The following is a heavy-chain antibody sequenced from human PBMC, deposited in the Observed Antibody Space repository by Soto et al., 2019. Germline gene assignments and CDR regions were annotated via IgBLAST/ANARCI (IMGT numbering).Heavy chain of an antibody. CDR1: GYTFTNFG. CDR2: ISTYNGNT. CDR3: ARGRYCSSISCSLGVEFDS. J-gene: IGHJ4*02. D-gene: IGHD2-2*01. V-gene: IGHV1-18*01. Sequence: QVQLVQSGAEVKKPGASVKVSCKASGYTFTNFGINWVRQAPGQGLEWVGWISTYNGNTNYAQKVQGRVTMTTDTSTNTAYMELRSMRSDDTAVYYCARGRYCSSISCSLGVEFDSWGQGTLVTVSS.